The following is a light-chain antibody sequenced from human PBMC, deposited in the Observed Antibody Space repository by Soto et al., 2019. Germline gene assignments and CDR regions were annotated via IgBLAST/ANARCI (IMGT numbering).Light chain of an antibody. J-gene: IGKJ1*01. V-gene: IGKV1-39*01. CDR3: FQRYSTPVL. CDR1: QSISSY. Sequence: DIQMTPSPSSLSASVGDRVTITCRASQSISSYLTRYQQKPGKAPKLRISAASSLQSGVPSRFSGGGSGTYFTLPISSRQPEDFAAYQCFQRYSTPVLFGQGTKVEL. CDR2: AAS.